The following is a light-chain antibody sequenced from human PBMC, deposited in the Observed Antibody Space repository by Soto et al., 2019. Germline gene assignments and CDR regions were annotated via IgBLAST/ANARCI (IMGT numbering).Light chain of an antibody. CDR3: QQRSNWPPN. V-gene: IGKV3D-20*02. CDR1: QSVSSSY. Sequence: EIVLTQSPGTLSLSPGERATLSCRASQSVSSSYLAWYQQKPGQAPRLLIYGASSRATGIPDRFSGSGSGTDFTLTISRLEPEDFAVYYCQQRSNWPPNFGQGTKVDIK. CDR2: GAS. J-gene: IGKJ1*01.